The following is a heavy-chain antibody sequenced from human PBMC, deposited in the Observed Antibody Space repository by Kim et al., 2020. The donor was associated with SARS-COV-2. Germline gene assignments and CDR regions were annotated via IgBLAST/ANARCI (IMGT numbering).Heavy chain of an antibody. V-gene: IGHV3-23*01. J-gene: IGHJ6*02. CDR1: GFTFSSYA. CDR3: AVSIAAAGTVGYYYYYGMDV. CDR2: ISGSGGST. D-gene: IGHD6-13*01. Sequence: GGSLRLSCAASGFTFSSYAMSWVRQAPGKGLEWVSAISGSGGSTYYADSVKGRFTISRDNSKNTLYLQMNSLRAEDTAVYYCAVSIAAAGTVGYYYYYGMDVWGQGTTVTVSS.